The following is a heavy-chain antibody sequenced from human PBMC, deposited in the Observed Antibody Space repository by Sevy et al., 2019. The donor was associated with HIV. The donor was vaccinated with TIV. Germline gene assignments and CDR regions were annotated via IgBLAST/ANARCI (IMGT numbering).Heavy chain of an antibody. V-gene: IGHV3-23*01. J-gene: IGHJ4*02. Sequence: EGSLRLSCAASGFSFSSYAMSWVRQAPGKVLEWVSGIRGSGGSTYYADSVKGRFTISRDNSKNTLYLQMNSLRAEDTALYYCAKDIDSSGYYYFDYWGQGTLVTVSS. CDR2: IRGSGGST. CDR1: GFSFSSYA. D-gene: IGHD6-19*01. CDR3: AKDIDSSGYYYFDY.